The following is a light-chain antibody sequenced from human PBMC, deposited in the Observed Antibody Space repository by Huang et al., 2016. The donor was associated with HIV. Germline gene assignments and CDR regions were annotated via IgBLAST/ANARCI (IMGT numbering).Light chain of an antibody. CDR3: QQYNDWPPIT. V-gene: IGKV3-15*01. Sequence: EILMTQSPGTLSVSPGERVTLSCSANASVSSSLAWYQQISGQAPRLLIYDASTRATGIPARFSGSGSGTNFTLTISSLQSEDFAVYYCQQYNDWPPITCGQGTRLDIK. CDR2: DAS. J-gene: IGKJ5*01. CDR1: ASVSSS.